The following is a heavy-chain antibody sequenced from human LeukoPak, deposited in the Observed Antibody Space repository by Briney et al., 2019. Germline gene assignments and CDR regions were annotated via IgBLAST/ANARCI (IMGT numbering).Heavy chain of an antibody. CDR2: IYYSGST. V-gene: IGHV4-59*01. Sequence: PSETLSLTCTVSGGSISSYYWSWIRQPPGKGLEWIGYIYYSGSTNYNPSLKSRVTISVDTSKNQFSLKLSSVTAADTAVYYCARDDYDSSGYYQFDYWGQGTLVTVSS. J-gene: IGHJ4*02. CDR1: GGSISSYY. CDR3: ARDDYDSSGYYQFDY. D-gene: IGHD3-22*01.